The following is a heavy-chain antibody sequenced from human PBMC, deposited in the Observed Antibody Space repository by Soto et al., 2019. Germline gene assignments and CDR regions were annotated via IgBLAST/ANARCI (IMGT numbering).Heavy chain of an antibody. D-gene: IGHD4-17*01. CDR2: INGDGSDT. CDR3: ARDQTTGDWFDA. J-gene: IGHJ5*02. Sequence: GGSLRLSCGASGFDFSNYWMHWVRQAPGKGLVWVSRINGDGSDTKYADSVKGRFAISRDNARNTVYLQMNSLRADDTAVYYCARDQTTGDWFDAWGQGALVTVSS. CDR1: GFDFSNYW. V-gene: IGHV3-74*03.